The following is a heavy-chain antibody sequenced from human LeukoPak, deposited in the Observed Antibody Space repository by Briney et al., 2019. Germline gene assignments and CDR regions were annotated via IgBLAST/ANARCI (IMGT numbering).Heavy chain of an antibody. V-gene: IGHV4-30-4*01. J-gene: IGHJ4*02. Sequence: SQTLSLTCTVSGGSISSGDYYWSWIRQPPGKGLEWIVYIYYSGSTYYNPSLKSRVTISVDTSKNQFSLKLSSVTAADTAVYYCARILTGSFYFDYWGQGTLVTVSS. CDR3: ARILTGSFYFDY. D-gene: IGHD3-9*01. CDR2: IYYSGST. CDR1: GGSISSGDYY.